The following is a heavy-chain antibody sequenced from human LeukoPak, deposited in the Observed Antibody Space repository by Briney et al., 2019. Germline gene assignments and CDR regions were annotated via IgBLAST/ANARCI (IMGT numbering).Heavy chain of an antibody. D-gene: IGHD6-13*01. Sequence: PSETLSLTCTVPGGSINSYYWSWIRQPPGKGLEWLGYISYSESTNYNPSLKSRVTISVGTSKNQFSLKLNSVTAADTAIYYCARTLIAAAGYYFDYWGQGTLVTVSS. J-gene: IGHJ4*02. CDR1: GGSINSYY. CDR2: ISYSEST. V-gene: IGHV4-59*08. CDR3: ARTLIAAAGYYFDY.